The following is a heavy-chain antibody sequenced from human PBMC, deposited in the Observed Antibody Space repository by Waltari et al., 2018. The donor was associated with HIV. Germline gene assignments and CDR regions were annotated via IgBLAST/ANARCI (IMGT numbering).Heavy chain of an antibody. V-gene: IGHV4-59*11. CDR2: ISYSGST. J-gene: IGHJ4*02. CDR1: SDAIKNHY. CDR3: ARGRRWLQFHGHYYFDY. D-gene: IGHD3-10*01. Sequence: QVQLQESGPGLVKPSETLSLTCNVSSDAIKNHYWTWIRQPPGKELEWIGYISYSGSTKYGPLKSRVTLSMVSSKNQFSLKLRSVTAADTAVYFCARGRRWLQFHGHYYFDYWGQGTLVTVSS.